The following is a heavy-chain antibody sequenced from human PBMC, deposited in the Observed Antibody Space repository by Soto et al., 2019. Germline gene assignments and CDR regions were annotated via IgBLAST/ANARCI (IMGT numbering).Heavy chain of an antibody. CDR2: ISAYNHNT. Sequence: QVQLVQSGAEVKKPGASVKVSCKASGYTFTNYAISWVRQAPGQGLEWMGWISAYNHNTNYAQNLRGRVTMTTDASTRTPYMELRSLRYDDTAMYYCARDFTGWPPDGVDYWGQGTQVTVSS. CDR1: GYTFTNYA. J-gene: IGHJ4*02. CDR3: ARDFTGWPPDGVDY. V-gene: IGHV1-18*01. D-gene: IGHD3-16*01.